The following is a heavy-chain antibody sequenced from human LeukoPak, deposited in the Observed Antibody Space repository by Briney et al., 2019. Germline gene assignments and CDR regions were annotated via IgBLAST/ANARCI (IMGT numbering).Heavy chain of an antibody. V-gene: IGHV4-39*01. D-gene: IGHD3-10*01. CDR3: ARESFEDGSGIYRPGNWFDP. J-gene: IGHJ5*02. CDR1: GGSISSSSYY. CDR2: IYYSGST. Sequence: SETRSLTCTVSGGSISSSSYYWGWIRQPPGKGLEWIGSIYYSGSTYYNPSLKSRVTISVDTSKNQFSLKLSSVTAADTAVYYCARESFEDGSGIYRPGNWFDPWGQGNLVTVSS.